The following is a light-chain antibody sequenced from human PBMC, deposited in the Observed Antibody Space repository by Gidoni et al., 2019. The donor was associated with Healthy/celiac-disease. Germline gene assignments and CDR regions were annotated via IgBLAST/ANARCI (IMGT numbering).Light chain of an antibody. CDR2: DAS. Sequence: EIVFTPSPATLSLSPGERATLSCRASQSVSSYLAWYQQKPGQAPRLLIYDASNRATGIPARFSGSGSGTDFTLTISSLEPEDFAVYYCQQRSNGYTFGQGTKLEIK. V-gene: IGKV3-11*01. CDR1: QSVSSY. CDR3: QQRSNGYT. J-gene: IGKJ2*01.